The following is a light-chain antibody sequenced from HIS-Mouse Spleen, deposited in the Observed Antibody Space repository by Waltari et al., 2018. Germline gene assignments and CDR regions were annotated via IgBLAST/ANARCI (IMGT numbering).Light chain of an antibody. V-gene: IGLV1-44*01. J-gene: IGLJ3*02. Sequence: QSVLTQPPSASGTPGQRVTISCPGSSSNIGSNPVNWYQQLPGPAPKLLIYSNNQRPSGVPDRFSGSKSGTSASLAISGLQSEDEADYYCAAWDDSLNGWVFGGGTKLTVL. CDR2: SNN. CDR1: SSNIGSNP. CDR3: AAWDDSLNGWV.